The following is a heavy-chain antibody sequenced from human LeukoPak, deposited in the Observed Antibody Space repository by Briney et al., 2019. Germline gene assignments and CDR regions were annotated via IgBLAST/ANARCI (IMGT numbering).Heavy chain of an antibody. J-gene: IGHJ6*02. CDR1: GGSISSYY. CDR3: ARDLYIAAAGTIYYYGMDV. CDR2: IYYSGST. Sequence: SETLSLTCTVSGGSISSYYWSWIRQPPGKGLEWIGYIYYSGSTNYNPSLKSRVTISVDTSKNQFSLKLSSVTAADTAVYYCARDLYIAAAGTIYYYGMDVWGQGTTVTVSS. V-gene: IGHV4-59*01. D-gene: IGHD6-13*01.